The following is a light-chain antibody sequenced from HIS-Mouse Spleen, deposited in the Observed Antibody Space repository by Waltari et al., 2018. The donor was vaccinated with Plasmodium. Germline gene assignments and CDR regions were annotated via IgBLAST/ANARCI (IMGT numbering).Light chain of an antibody. CDR3: YSTDSSGNHRV. CDR1: ALPKKS. J-gene: IGLJ3*02. V-gene: IGLV3-10*01. CDR2: EDS. Sequence: SYELTQPPSVSVSPGQTARLTCPGEALPKKSAYWYQQKSGQAPVLVIYEDSKRPSGIPERFSGSSSGTMATLTISGAQVEDEADYYCYSTDSSGNHRVFGGGTKLTVL.